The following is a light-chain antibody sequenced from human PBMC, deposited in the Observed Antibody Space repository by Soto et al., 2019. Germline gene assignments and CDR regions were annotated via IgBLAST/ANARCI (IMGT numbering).Light chain of an antibody. Sequence: SYELTQPPSVSVAPGQTARISCGRTNIGEKSVHWYQQRPGQAPVLVLYDDSDRPSGIPDRFSGSNSGNTATLTVSGVEAGDEADYHCQVWDAASDHWVFGGGTKLTVL. J-gene: IGLJ3*02. CDR3: QVWDAASDHWV. V-gene: IGLV3-21*02. CDR1: NIGEKS. CDR2: DDS.